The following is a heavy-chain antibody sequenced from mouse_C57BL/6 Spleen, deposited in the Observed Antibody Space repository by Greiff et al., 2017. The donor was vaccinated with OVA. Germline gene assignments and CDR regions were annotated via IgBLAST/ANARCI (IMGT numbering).Heavy chain of an antibody. CDR3: ARSSGLLYYAMDY. Sequence: VQLQESGAELVKPGASVKISCKASGYAFSSYWMNWVKQRPGKGLEWIGQIYPGDGDTNYNGKFKGKATLTADKSSSTAYMQLSSLTSEDSAVYFCARSSGLLYYAMDYWGQGTSVTVSS. D-gene: IGHD3-1*01. CDR1: GYAFSSYW. J-gene: IGHJ4*01. CDR2: IYPGDGDT. V-gene: IGHV1-80*01.